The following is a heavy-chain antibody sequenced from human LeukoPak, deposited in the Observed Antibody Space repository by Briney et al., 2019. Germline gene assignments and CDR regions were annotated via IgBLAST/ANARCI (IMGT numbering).Heavy chain of an antibody. CDR3: AKEVYGDYEYYFDY. V-gene: IGHV3-23*01. D-gene: IGHD4-17*01. CDR2: ISGTSSTI. J-gene: IGHJ4*02. CDR1: GFTVSSNY. Sequence: GGSLRLSCAASGFTVSSNYMSWVRQAPGKGLEWVSYISGTSSTIYYADSVKGRFTISRDNSKNTLYLQMNSLRAEDTAVYYCAKEVYGDYEYYFDYWGQGTLVTVSS.